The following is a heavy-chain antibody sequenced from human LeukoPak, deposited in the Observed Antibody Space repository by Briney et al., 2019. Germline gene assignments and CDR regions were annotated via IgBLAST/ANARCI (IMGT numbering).Heavy chain of an antibody. CDR1: GFAFSSYA. CDR2: FSGSGGNT. CDR3: AKSGLNRFDY. V-gene: IGHV3-23*01. D-gene: IGHD2-15*01. J-gene: IGHJ4*02. Sequence: PGGSLRLSCATSGFAFSSYATSWVRQAPGKGLEWVSSFSGSGGNTYYADSVKARFTVSRDNSKNTLYLQMNSLRAEDTAVYYCAKSGLNRFDYWGQGTLVTVSS.